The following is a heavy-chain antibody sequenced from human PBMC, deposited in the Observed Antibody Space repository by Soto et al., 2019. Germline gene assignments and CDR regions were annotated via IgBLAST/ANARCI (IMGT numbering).Heavy chain of an antibody. CDR1: GFTFNGYW. CDR2: INTDGSYT. Sequence: EVQLVESGGGVVQPGGYLRLSCVAAGFTFNGYWMHWVRQSPGKGLVWVSRINTDGSYTNYADSVKGRCTISRVNAKNTLLLQMISLRAEDTALYYCAGLGSSGYVRTWGQGTLVTVSS. D-gene: IGHD5-12*01. V-gene: IGHV3-74*01. J-gene: IGHJ5*02. CDR3: AGLGSSGYVRT.